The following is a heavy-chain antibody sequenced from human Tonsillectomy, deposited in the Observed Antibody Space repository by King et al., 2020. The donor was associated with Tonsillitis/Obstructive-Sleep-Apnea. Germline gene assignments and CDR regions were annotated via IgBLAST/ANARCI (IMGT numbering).Heavy chain of an antibody. D-gene: IGHD3-3*01. J-gene: IGHJ4*02. V-gene: IGHV1-24*01. CDR3: ATRRGMTYYDFWSGYYGFDY. CDR1: GYTLTELS. Sequence: QLVQSGAEVKKPGASVKVSCKVSGYTLTELSMHWVRQAPGKGLEWMGGFDPEDGETIYAQKFQGRVTITEDTSTETAYMELSSLRSEETAWYYCATRRGMTYYDFWSGYYGFDYWGQGTLVTVSS. CDR2: FDPEDGET.